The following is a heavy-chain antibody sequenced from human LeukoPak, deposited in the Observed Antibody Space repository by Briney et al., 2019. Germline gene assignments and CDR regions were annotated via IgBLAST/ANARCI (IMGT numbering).Heavy chain of an antibody. D-gene: IGHD5/OR15-5a*01. Sequence: GASVKVSCKASGYTFTSYGISWVRQAPGQGLEWMGWISAYNGNTNYAQKLQGRVTMTTDTSTSTAYMELRSLRSDDTAVYYCARVEVSGNGATLGDAFDIWGQGTMVTVSS. V-gene: IGHV1-18*01. CDR2: ISAYNGNT. CDR1: GYTFTSYG. J-gene: IGHJ3*02. CDR3: ARVEVSGNGATLGDAFDI.